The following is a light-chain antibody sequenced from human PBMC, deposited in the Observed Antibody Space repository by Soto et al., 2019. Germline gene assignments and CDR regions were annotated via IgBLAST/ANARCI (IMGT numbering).Light chain of an antibody. V-gene: IGLV2-8*01. Sequence: SALTQPPSTSGSPGQSVTISCTGTSNDVGGYNYVSWYQQHPGKAPKLMIYEVSKRPSGVPDRFSGSKSGNTASLTVSGLQAEDEADYYCSSYAGSNNFGVFGTGTKVTVL. CDR2: EVS. CDR1: SNDVGGYNY. CDR3: SSYAGSNNFGV. J-gene: IGLJ1*01.